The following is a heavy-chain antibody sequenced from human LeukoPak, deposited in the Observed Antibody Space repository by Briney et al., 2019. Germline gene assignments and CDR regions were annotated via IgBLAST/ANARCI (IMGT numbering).Heavy chain of an antibody. Sequence: SETLSLTCAVYGGSFSGYYWSWIRQPPGKGLEWIGEINHSGSTNYNPSLKSRVTISVDTSKNQFSLKLSSVTAADTAVYYWARGRDVWFNWFDPWGQGTLVTVSS. V-gene: IGHV4-34*01. CDR3: ARGRDVWFNWFDP. CDR2: INHSGST. D-gene: IGHD3-16*01. J-gene: IGHJ5*02. CDR1: GGSFSGYY.